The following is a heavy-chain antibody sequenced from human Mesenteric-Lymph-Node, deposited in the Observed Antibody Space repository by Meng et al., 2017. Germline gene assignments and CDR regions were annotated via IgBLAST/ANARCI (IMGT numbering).Heavy chain of an antibody. CDR1: GYSFSNFG. CDR3: ARDFNYFDSGAY. Sequence: QVQLVQSGAGVKKPGASVKGSCKASGYSFSNFGISRVRQAPGQGLEWMGWISAYNGNTEYVQKFQGRVTMTTDTSTSTAYMELRSLRSDDTAVYFCARDFNYFDSGAYWGQGTLVTVSS. J-gene: IGHJ4*02. CDR2: ISAYNGNT. V-gene: IGHV1-18*01. D-gene: IGHD3-22*01.